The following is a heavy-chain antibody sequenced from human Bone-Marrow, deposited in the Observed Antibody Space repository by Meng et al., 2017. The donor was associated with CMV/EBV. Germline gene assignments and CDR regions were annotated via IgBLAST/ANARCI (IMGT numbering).Heavy chain of an antibody. Sequence: GESLKISCKASGYTLTGYYIHWVRQAPGQGLEWMGWINPNSGGTHYAQKFQGRVTVTRDTSISTAYLELSRLRSDDTAVYYCARGRGSYDSDSWGQGTLVTVSS. J-gene: IGHJ4*02. CDR1: GYTLTGYY. D-gene: IGHD1-26*01. CDR3: ARGRGSYDSDS. V-gene: IGHV1-2*02. CDR2: INPNSGGT.